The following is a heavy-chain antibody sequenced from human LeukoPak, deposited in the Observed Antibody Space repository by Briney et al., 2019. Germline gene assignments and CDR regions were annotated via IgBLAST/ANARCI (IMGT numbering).Heavy chain of an antibody. J-gene: IGHJ5*02. CDR1: GFTFSSHA. CDR2: ISGSGGST. Sequence: AGGSLRLSCAASGFTFSSHAMSWVRQAPGKGLEWVSAISGSGGSTYYADSVKGRFTISRDNSKNTLYLQMNSLRAEDTAVYYCAKEKKRITMIVVVIRSNWFDPWGQGTLVTVSS. D-gene: IGHD3-22*01. CDR3: AKEKKRITMIVVVIRSNWFDP. V-gene: IGHV3-23*01.